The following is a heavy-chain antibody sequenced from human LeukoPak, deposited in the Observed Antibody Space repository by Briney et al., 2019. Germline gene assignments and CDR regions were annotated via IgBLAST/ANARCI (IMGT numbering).Heavy chain of an antibody. CDR1: GGSISSYY. J-gene: IGHJ4*02. CDR3: ARGLSWYSSSGGFDY. D-gene: IGHD6-6*01. V-gene: IGHV4-59*01. Sequence: SETLSLTCTVSGGSISSYYWSWIRQPPGKGLEWIGYIYYSGSTNYNPSLKSRVTISVDTSKNQFSLKLSSVTAADTAVYYCARGLSWYSSSGGFDYWGQGTLVTVSS. CDR2: IYYSGST.